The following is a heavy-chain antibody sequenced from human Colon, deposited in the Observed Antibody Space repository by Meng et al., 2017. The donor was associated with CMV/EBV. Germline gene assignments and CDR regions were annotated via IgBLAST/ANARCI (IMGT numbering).Heavy chain of an antibody. J-gene: IGHJ4*02. CDR3: SPVDDY. CDR1: GFTFSDYY. V-gene: IGHV3-11*04. Sequence: GGSLRLSCAASGFTFSDYYMSWIRQAPGKGLEWITYITSGSTTYYADSVKGRFTISRDNTKNTVYLQMNSLRAEDTAVYYCSPVDDYWGRGTLVTVSS. CDR2: ITSGSTT. D-gene: IGHD2-2*01.